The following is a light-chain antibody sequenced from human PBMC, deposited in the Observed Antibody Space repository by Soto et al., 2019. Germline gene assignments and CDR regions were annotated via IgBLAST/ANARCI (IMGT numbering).Light chain of an antibody. J-gene: IGLJ3*02. V-gene: IGLV1-44*01. CDR1: SSNIGSHV. Sequence: QSVLTQPPSASGTPGQRVTISCSGSSSNIGSHVVYWYQQLAGTAPKLLMYNNNQRPSGVPDRFSGSKSGTSASLAISGLQSEDEADYYYAVWDDSLDGWVFGGGTQLTVL. CDR2: NNN. CDR3: AVWDDSLDGWV.